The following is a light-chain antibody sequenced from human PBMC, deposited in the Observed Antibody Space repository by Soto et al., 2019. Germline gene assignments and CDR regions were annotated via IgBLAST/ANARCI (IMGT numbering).Light chain of an antibody. Sequence: QSVLTQPASVSGSHGQSITISCTGSSSDIGAYDYVSWYQQRPVKAPKLMIFDVTNRPSGVSDRFSGSKSGNTASLTISGLQTEDEADYYCSSYTSSSTPYVFGTGTKVTVL. CDR2: DVT. J-gene: IGLJ1*01. CDR1: SSDIGAYDY. V-gene: IGLV2-14*01. CDR3: SSYTSSSTPYV.